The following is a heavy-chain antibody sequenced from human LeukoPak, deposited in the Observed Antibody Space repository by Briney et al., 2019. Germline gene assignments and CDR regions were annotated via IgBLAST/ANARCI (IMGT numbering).Heavy chain of an antibody. D-gene: IGHD5-24*01. CDR3: AGGWLPDKNDF. Sequence: SETLSLTCTVSGGSISSASYYWSWIRQPAGKGLEWIGFFHHSGSTNYNPSFKSRVTISADTSNNHFSLRLTSVTAADTAVYYCAGGWLPDKNDFWGQGTLVTVSA. V-gene: IGHV4-61*10. J-gene: IGHJ4*02. CDR2: FHHSGST. CDR1: GGSISSASYY.